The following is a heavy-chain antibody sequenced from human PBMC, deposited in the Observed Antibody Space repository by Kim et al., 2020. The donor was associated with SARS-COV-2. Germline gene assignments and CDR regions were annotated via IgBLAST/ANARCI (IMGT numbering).Heavy chain of an antibody. CDR2: ISGDGGST. Sequence: GGSLRLSCAASGFTFDDYAMHLVRQAPGKGLEWVSRISGDGGSTYYADSVKGRFTISRDNSKNSLYLQMNSLRTEETALYYCAKADSGWKYVDYWGQGTLVTVSS. J-gene: IGHJ4*02. CDR3: AKADSGWKYVDY. D-gene: IGHD1-7*01. V-gene: IGHV3-43*02. CDR1: GFTFDDYA.